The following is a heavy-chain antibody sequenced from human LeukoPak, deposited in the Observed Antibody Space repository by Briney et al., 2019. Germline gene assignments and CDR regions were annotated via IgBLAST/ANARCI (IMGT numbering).Heavy chain of an antibody. D-gene: IGHD3-22*01. J-gene: IGHJ4*02. Sequence: SETLSLTCTVSGGSISSYYWSWIRQPPGKGLEWIGNIYYSGSTNYNPSLKSRVTISVDTSKNQFSLKLSSVTAADTAVYYCASQMIVSHSLDYWGQGTLVTVSS. V-gene: IGHV4-59*08. CDR1: GGSISSYY. CDR2: IYYSGST. CDR3: ASQMIVSHSLDY.